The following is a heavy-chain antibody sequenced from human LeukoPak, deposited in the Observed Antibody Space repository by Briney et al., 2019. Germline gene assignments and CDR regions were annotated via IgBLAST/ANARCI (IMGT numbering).Heavy chain of an antibody. CDR1: GGTFNNYG. CDR3: VTTDFFGSGSQLDY. V-gene: IGHV1-69*04. CDR2: ILPTVDIT. J-gene: IGHJ4*02. Sequence: SVKVSCKASGGTFNNYGIGWVRQAPGQGLEWMGRILPTVDITNYAQKFQGRLSITADTSTSTAYVELRSLRSEDTAVYFCVTTDFFGSGSQLDYWGQGALVTVSS. D-gene: IGHD3-10*01.